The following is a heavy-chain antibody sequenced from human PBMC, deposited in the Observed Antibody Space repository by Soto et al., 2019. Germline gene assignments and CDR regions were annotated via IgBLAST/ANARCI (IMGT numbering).Heavy chain of an antibody. CDR2: ISSSSSTI. CDR3: AREEDVVADYYGMDV. V-gene: IGHV3-48*02. D-gene: IGHD2-15*01. J-gene: IGHJ6*02. Sequence: GGSLRLSCAASGFTFSSYSMNWVRQAPGKGLEWVSYISSSSSTIYYADSVKGRFTISRDNAKNSLYLQMNSLRDEDTAVYYCAREEDVVADYYGMDVWGQGTTVTVSS. CDR1: GFTFSSYS.